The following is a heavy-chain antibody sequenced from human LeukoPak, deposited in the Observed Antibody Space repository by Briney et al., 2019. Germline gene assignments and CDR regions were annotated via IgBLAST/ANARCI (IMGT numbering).Heavy chain of an antibody. V-gene: IGHV1-2*02. CDR3: ASDSVGATAVFDY. Sequence: GASVKVSCKASGYTFTGYYMHWVRQAPGQGLEWMGWINPNSGGTNYAQKFQGRVTMTRDTSISTAYMELSRLRSDDTAVYYCASDSVGATAVFDYWGQGTLVTVSS. D-gene: IGHD1-26*01. CDR1: GYTFTGYY. CDR2: INPNSGGT. J-gene: IGHJ4*02.